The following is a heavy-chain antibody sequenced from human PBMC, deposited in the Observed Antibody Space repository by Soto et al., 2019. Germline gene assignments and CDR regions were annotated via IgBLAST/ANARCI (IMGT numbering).Heavy chain of an antibody. CDR1: RDRVSINIAA. J-gene: IGHJ3*02. CDR3: ARGHAFDI. Sequence: PSQTLSLTCAISRDRVSINIAALNLIRQSPSRGLEWLGRTYYRSKWYNDYAVSVKSRITINPDTSKHQFSLQLNSVNPEDTAVYYCARGHAFDIWGQGTMVTVSS. V-gene: IGHV6-1*01. CDR2: TYYRSKWYN.